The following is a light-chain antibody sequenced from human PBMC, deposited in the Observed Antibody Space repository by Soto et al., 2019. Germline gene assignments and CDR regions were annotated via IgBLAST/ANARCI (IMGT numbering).Light chain of an antibody. CDR2: AAS. Sequence: AIRMTQSPSSFSASTGDRVTITCRASQGISSYLAWYQQKPGKVPKLLIYAASTLQSGVPSRFSGSRSGTAFTLTISCLQSEDFATYYCQQYYSYPLTFGGETRVESK. J-gene: IGKJ4*01. CDR1: QGISSY. V-gene: IGKV1-8*01. CDR3: QQYYSYPLT.